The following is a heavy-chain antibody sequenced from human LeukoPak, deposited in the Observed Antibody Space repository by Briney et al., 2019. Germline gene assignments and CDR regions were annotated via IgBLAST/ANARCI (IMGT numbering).Heavy chain of an antibody. CDR1: GFTVSSNY. CDR2: INWNGGST. J-gene: IGHJ4*02. Sequence: GGSLRLSCAASGFTVSSNYMSWVRQAPGKGLEWVSGINWNGGSTGYADSVKGRFTISRDNAKNSLYLQMNSLRAEDTALYYCARGGTPFQYSGSYYDYWGQGTLVTASS. V-gene: IGHV3-20*04. CDR3: ARGGTPFQYSGSYYDY. D-gene: IGHD1-26*01.